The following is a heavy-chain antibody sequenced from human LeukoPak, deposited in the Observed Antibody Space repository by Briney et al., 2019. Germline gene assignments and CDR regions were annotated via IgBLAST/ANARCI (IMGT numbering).Heavy chain of an antibody. CDR3: TREVDTAMVTGVPDFDY. V-gene: IGHV3-21*03. CDR1: GFTFNRYN. J-gene: IGHJ4*02. Sequence: GGSLRLSCAASGFTFNRYNMNWVRRAPGKGLEWVSSISTSSSYIYYADSVRGRFTISRDNAKKSLYLQMNSLKTEDTAVYYCTREVDTAMVTGVPDFDYWGQGTLVTVSS. D-gene: IGHD5-18*01. CDR2: ISTSSSYI.